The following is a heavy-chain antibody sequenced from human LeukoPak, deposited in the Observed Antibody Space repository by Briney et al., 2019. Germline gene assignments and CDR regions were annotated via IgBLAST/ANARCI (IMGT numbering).Heavy chain of an antibody. CDR3: ARGPPSVRATIGGRWFDP. CDR2: INHSGST. Sequence: SETLSLTCTVSGGSISGYYWSWIRQPPGKGLEWIGEINHSGSTNYNPSLKSRVTISVDTSKNQFSLKLSSVTAADTAVYYCARGPPSVRATIGGRWFDPWGQGTLVTVSS. V-gene: IGHV4-34*01. D-gene: IGHD5-24*01. CDR1: GGSISGYY. J-gene: IGHJ5*02.